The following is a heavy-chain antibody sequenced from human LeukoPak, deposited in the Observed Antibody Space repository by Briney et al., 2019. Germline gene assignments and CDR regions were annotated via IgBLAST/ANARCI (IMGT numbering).Heavy chain of an antibody. J-gene: IGHJ5*02. CDR1: GFTFDDYA. CDR2: ISFDGSDA. V-gene: IGHV3-74*01. Sequence: GGSLRLSCAASGFTFDDYAMHWVRQAPGKGLVWVSCISFDGSDATYADSVQGRFTISRDNAKNTLHLQMDSLTVEDTAVYYCAVSNWMDPWGQGTLVTVSS. CDR3: AVSNWMDP.